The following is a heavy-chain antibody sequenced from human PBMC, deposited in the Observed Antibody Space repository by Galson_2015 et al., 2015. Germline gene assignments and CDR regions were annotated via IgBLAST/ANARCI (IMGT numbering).Heavy chain of an antibody. CDR1: GFTFSSYA. D-gene: IGHD6-13*01. J-gene: IGHJ4*02. CDR2: IRGSGGST. V-gene: IGHV3-23*01. Sequence: SLRLSCAASGFTFSSYAMSWVRQAPGKGLEWVSAIRGSGGSTYYADSVKGRFTISRDNSKNTLYLQMNSLRAEDTAVYYCAKLSSSWGKYYFDYWGQGTLVTVSS. CDR3: AKLSSSWGKYYFDY.